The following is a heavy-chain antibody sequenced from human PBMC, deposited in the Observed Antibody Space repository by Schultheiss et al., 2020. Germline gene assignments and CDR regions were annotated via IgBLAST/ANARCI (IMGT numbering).Heavy chain of an antibody. CDR2: ISRSSSYI. Sequence: GGSLRLSCAASGFTFSSYSMNWVRQAPGKGLEWVSSISRSSSYIYYADSVKGRFTIARDNAKNSLYLQMNSLRAEDTAVYYCVNGEDASSWSDLDYWGQGTLVTVSS. CDR3: VNGEDASSWSDLDY. CDR1: GFTFSSYS. D-gene: IGHD6-6*01. V-gene: IGHV3-21*01. J-gene: IGHJ4*02.